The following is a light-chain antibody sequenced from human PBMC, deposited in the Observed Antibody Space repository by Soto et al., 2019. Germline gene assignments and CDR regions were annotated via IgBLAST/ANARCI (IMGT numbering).Light chain of an antibody. J-gene: IGKJ4*01. CDR2: GAS. CDR1: QAVSSIL. CDR3: QQHGSSPI. Sequence: EVVLTQSPGTLSLSPGERATLSCRASQAVSSILLAWYQQKPGQAPRLLIYGASSRATGIPDRFSGSGSGTDFTLNDSRLEPEDFAVYYCQQHGSSPIFGGGTKVEIK. V-gene: IGKV3-20*01.